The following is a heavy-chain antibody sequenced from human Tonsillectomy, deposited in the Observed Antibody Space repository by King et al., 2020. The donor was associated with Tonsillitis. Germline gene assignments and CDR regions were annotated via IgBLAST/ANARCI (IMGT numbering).Heavy chain of an antibody. CDR1: GVSLSNPRMA. Sequence: TLQESGPVLVKPPETLTLTCTVSGVSLSNPRMAVSWIRQPPGKALEWLAHIFSNDEKSYSTSLKSRLTISKDTSKSQVVLTMTNVDPVDTATYYCARMLGNAYSDTGASNDAFDFWGQGTMVTVSS. CDR2: IFSNDEK. CDR3: ARMLGNAYSDTGASNDAFDF. J-gene: IGHJ3*01. V-gene: IGHV2-26*01. D-gene: IGHD3-22*01.